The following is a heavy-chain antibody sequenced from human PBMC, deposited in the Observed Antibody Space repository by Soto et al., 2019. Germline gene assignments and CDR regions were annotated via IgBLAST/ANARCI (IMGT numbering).Heavy chain of an antibody. D-gene: IGHD3-22*01. Sequence: SGTLSLTCTVSGGSISSYHWSWVRQPPGKGLEWIGYFYYSGSTKYNPSLKSRVTMPADKSKNQFSLRLKSVTAADTAVYWCARHYYYDNSGNLGAYYNGMDVWGQGTTVTVS. J-gene: IGHJ6*02. V-gene: IGHV4-59*01. CDR3: ARHYYYDNSGNLGAYYNGMDV. CDR1: GGSISSYH. CDR2: FYYSGST.